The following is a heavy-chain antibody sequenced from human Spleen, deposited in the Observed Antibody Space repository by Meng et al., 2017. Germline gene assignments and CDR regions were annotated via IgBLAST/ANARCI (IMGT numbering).Heavy chain of an antibody. Sequence: GESLKISCAASGFTLSSFWMHWVRQAPGKGLVWVSLINRDGSTTTYADSVKGRFLISRDNAKNTVSLQMNTLRAEDTAVYYGARAHSGSYLVPWGQGTLVTVSS. CDR2: INRDGSTT. CDR1: GFTLSSFW. D-gene: IGHD1-26*01. V-gene: IGHV3-74*03. CDR3: ARAHSGSYLVP. J-gene: IGHJ1*01.